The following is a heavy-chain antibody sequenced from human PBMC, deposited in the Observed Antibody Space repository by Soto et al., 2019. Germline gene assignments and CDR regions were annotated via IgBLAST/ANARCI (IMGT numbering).Heavy chain of an antibody. Sequence: QLQLQESGPGLVEPSETLSLTCSVSGGSFRGYHWGWIRQPPGKGLEWIGSINYGATTYYNPSLKSRVTISLDTSMSQFSLKVSSVTAADTAVYYCARHFNPKYGDDAFDIWGQGTMVTVSS. J-gene: IGHJ3*02. CDR2: INYGATT. D-gene: IGHD4-17*01. V-gene: IGHV4-39*01. CDR3: ARHFNPKYGDDAFDI. CDR1: GGSFRGYH.